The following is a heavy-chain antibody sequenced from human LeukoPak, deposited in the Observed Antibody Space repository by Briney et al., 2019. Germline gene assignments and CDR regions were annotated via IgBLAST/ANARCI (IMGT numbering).Heavy chain of an antibody. CDR2: THRSGDT. Sequence: SGTLSLTCAVYGVSISSGNWWTWVRQPPGKGLEWIGETHRSGDTKHNPSLNSRVTISMDNSKNQLSLNLISVTAADTAMYYCATRDQSRTFMVPLDSWGQGTLATVSS. CDR3: ATRDQSRTFMVPLDS. J-gene: IGHJ4*02. CDR1: GVSISSGNW. D-gene: IGHD3-10*01. V-gene: IGHV4-4*02.